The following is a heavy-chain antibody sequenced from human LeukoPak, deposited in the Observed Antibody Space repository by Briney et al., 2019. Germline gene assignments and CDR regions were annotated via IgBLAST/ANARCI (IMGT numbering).Heavy chain of an antibody. D-gene: IGHD2-15*01. V-gene: IGHV4-34*01. CDR2: INHSGST. CDR1: GGSFSGYY. CDR3: ARAPYCSGGSCYTPPPYFDY. Sequence: SETLSLTCAVYGGSFSGYYWRWIRQPPGKGLEWIGEINHSGSTNYNPSLKSRVTISVDTSKNQFSLKLSSVTAADTAVYYCARAPYCSGGSCYTPPPYFDYWGQGTLVTVSS. J-gene: IGHJ4*02.